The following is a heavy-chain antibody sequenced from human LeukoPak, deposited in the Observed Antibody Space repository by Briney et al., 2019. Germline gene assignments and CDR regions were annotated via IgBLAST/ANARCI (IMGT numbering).Heavy chain of an antibody. Sequence: ASVKVSCKAYGYTFGSYSINWVRQAPGQGLAWLGWVNTHNGDTKYTQKFRGRVTLTTDSSTSTAYMELTSLRSDDTAIYYCARGRAAADDFDLWGQGTPVTVSS. CDR1: GYTFGSYS. D-gene: IGHD6-13*01. CDR3: ARGRAAADDFDL. J-gene: IGHJ4*02. V-gene: IGHV1-18*01. CDR2: VNTHNGDT.